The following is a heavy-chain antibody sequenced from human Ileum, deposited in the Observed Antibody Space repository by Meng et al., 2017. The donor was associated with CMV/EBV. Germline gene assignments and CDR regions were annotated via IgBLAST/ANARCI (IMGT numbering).Heavy chain of an antibody. CDR3: ARSRAYVRGYGCGWGFDH. Sequence: ASVKVSCKTSGYTFTDSYIHWVRQGPGHGLEWMGWINPNGGGTTFSQPFRGRVTMTTYASISSVDMELSSLTSDDTAMYYCARSRAYVRGYGCGWGFDHWGQGVLVTVSS. D-gene: IGHD6-19*01. CDR2: INPNGGGT. CDR1: GYTFTDSY. J-gene: IGHJ4*02. V-gene: IGHV1-2*02.